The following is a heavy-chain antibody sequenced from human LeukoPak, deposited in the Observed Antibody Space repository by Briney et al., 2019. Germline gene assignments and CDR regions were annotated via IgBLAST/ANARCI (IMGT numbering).Heavy chain of an antibody. CDR3: ARGFCRSTSCYTGFDKFAP. J-gene: IGHJ5*02. CDR1: GYTFTSYG. V-gene: IGHV1-18*01. Sequence: AASVKVSCKASGYTFTSYGISWVRQAPGQGLEWMGWISAYNGNTNYAQKLQGRVTMTTDTSTSTAYMELRSLRSDDTAVYYWARGFCRSTSCYTGFDKFAPGGQEPRVTAS. D-gene: IGHD2-2*02. CDR2: ISAYNGNT.